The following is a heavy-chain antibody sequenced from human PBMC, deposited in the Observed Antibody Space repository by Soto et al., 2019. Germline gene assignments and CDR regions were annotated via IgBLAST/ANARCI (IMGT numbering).Heavy chain of an antibody. CDR2: ISSSGSTI. D-gene: IGHD2-21*02. V-gene: IGHV3-48*03. J-gene: IGHJ6*02. CDR3: ARGGDCGGDFLYGMDV. CDR1: GFTFSSYE. Sequence: GGSLRLSCAASGFTFSSYEMNWVRQAPGKGLEWVSYISSSGSTIYYADSVKGRFTISRDNSKNSLYLQMNSLRAEDTAVYYCARGGDCGGDFLYGMDVWGQGTTVTVSS.